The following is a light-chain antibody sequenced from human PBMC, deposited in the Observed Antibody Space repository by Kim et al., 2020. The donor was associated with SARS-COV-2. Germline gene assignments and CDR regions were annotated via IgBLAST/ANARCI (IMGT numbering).Light chain of an antibody. J-gene: IGKJ2*01. CDR2: GAS. CDR3: HQYNNWPYT. CDR1: QSVSSN. V-gene: IGKV3-15*01. Sequence: EIVMTQSPATLSVSPGERATLSCRASQSVSSNLVWYQQKPGQAPRLLIYGASTRATGFPARFSGSGSGTEFTLTISSLQSEDFAVYYCHQYNNWPYTFGQGTKVDIK.